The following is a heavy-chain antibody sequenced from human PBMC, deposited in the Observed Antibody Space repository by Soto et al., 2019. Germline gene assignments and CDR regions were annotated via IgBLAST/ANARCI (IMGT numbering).Heavy chain of an antibody. J-gene: IGHJ4*02. CDR3: AKVNGELLWFGELIY. D-gene: IGHD3-10*01. CDR2: ISYDGSNK. V-gene: IGHV3-30*18. Sequence: QVQLVESGGGVVQPGRSLRLSCAASGFTFSSYGMHWVRQAPGKGLEWVAVISYDGSNKYYADSVKGRFTISRDNSKNTLYLQMNSLRAEDTAVYYCAKVNGELLWFGELIYWGQGTLVTVSS. CDR1: GFTFSSYG.